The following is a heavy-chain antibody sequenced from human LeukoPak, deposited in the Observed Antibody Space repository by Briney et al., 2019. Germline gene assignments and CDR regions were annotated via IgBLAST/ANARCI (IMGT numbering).Heavy chain of an antibody. V-gene: IGHV4-39*01. J-gene: IGHJ5*02. Sequence: SETLSLTCTVSGGSLSSSSYYWGWLRQPPGKGLEWIGSIYYSGSTYYNPSLESRVTISVDTSKNQFSLKLSSVTAADTAVYYCARYAEGDWFDPWAREPWSPSPQ. CDR1: GGSLSSSSYY. CDR2: IYYSGST. CDR3: ARYAEGDWFDP.